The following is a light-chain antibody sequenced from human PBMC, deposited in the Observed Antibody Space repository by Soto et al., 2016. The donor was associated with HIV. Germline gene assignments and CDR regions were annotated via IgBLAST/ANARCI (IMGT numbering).Light chain of an antibody. Sequence: DIQMTQFPSTLSASIGDRVTITCRASQSVSVWLAWYQQKPGKGPNLLIFKTSTLEVGVPSRFSGSGSGTDFTLTLSSVQPDDVGTYYCQQYNTVPWTFGQGTKLEMK. CDR2: KTS. CDR1: QSVSVW. CDR3: QQYNTVPWT. J-gene: IGKJ1*01. V-gene: IGKV1-5*03.